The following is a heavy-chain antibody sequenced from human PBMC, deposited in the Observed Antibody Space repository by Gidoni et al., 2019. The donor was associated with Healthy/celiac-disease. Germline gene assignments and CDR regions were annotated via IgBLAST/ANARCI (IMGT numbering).Heavy chain of an antibody. CDR2: ISWNSGSI. Sequence: EVQLVESGGGLVQPGRSLRLSCAASGFTFDDYAMHWVRQAPGKGLEGVSGISWNSGSIGYADSVKGRFTISRENAKNSLYLQMTILGAENPAFYYCAKGPSYYVGGGYYPEGYFDYWAQGTLVTVSS. J-gene: IGHJ4*02. CDR3: AKGPSYYVGGGYYPEGYFDY. V-gene: IGHV3-9*01. D-gene: IGHD3-22*01. CDR1: GFTFDDYA.